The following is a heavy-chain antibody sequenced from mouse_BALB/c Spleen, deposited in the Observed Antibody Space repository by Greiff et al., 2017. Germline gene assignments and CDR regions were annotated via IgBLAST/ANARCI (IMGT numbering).Heavy chain of an antibody. CDR3: ARGGGYAMDY. CDR2: ISDGGSYT. CDR1: GFTFSDYY. V-gene: IGHV5-4*02. J-gene: IGHJ4*01. Sequence: DVKLVESGGGLVKPGGSLKLSCAASGFTFSDYYMYWVRQTPEKRLEWVATISDGGSYTYYPDSVKGRFTISRDNAKNNLYLQMSSLKSEDTAMYYCARGGGYAMDYWGQGTSVTVSS.